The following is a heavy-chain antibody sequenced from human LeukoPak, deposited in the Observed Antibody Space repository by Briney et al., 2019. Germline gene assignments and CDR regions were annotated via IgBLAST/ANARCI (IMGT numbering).Heavy chain of an antibody. CDR3: AREFVVVPAAASDY. D-gene: IGHD2-2*01. Sequence: ASVKVSCKASGYTSTSYGISWVRQAPGQGLEWMGWISAYNGNTNYAQKLQGRVTMTTDTSTSTAYMELRSLRSDDTAVYYCAREFVVVPAAASDYWGQGTLVTVSS. V-gene: IGHV1-18*01. CDR2: ISAYNGNT. CDR1: GYTSTSYG. J-gene: IGHJ4*02.